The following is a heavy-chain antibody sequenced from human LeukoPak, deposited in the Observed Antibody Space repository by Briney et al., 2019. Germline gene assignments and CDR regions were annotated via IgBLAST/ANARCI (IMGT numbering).Heavy chain of an antibody. Sequence: GGSLRLSCAASAFTFSNYWMGWVRQAPGKGLEWVANIRQDGGEKFYVDSVKGRFTISRDNAKNALNLQMNSLRAEDTAVYYCTRDGSGWSNYWGQGTLVTVSS. J-gene: IGHJ4*02. V-gene: IGHV3-7*01. CDR2: IRQDGGEK. D-gene: IGHD6-19*01. CDR1: AFTFSNYW. CDR3: TRDGSGWSNY.